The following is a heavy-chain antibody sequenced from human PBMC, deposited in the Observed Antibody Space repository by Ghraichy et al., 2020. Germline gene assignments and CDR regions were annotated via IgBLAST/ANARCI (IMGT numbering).Heavy chain of an antibody. J-gene: IGHJ4*02. CDR1: GFTFSDHY. Sequence: AGSLRLSCVASGFTFSDHYMDWVRQAPGKGLEWVGRIRKKANSYTTEYAASVKGRFTISRDDSKNSLYLQMNSLRTEDTAVYYCARDLIRDKAYFDYWGQGTLVTVPS. V-gene: IGHV3-72*01. D-gene: IGHD3-10*01. CDR3: ARDLIRDKAYFDY. CDR2: IRKKANSYTT.